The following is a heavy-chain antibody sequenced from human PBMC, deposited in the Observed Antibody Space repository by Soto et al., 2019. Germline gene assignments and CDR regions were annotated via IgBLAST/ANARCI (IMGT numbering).Heavy chain of an antibody. Sequence: PGGSLRLSCAASGFTFSSYEMNWVRQAPGKGLEWVSYISSSGSTIYYADSVKGRFTISRDNAKNSLYLQMNSLRAEDTAVYYCARDQGTDYVWGSYPSYYYYYYGMDVWGQGTTVTVSS. CDR3: ARDQGTDYVWGSYPSYYYYYYGMDV. CDR1: GFTFSSYE. J-gene: IGHJ6*02. V-gene: IGHV3-48*03. D-gene: IGHD3-16*02. CDR2: ISSSGSTI.